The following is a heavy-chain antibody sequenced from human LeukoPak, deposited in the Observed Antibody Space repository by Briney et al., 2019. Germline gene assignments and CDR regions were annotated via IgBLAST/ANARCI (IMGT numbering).Heavy chain of an antibody. CDR2: IYYSGST. D-gene: IGHD5-18*01. V-gene: IGHV4-39*07. CDR1: GGSISSSSYY. CDR3: ARPYSSLAHSYGDAFDI. Sequence: PSETLSLTCTVSGGSISSSSYYWGWIRQPPGKGLEWIGSIYYSGSTYYNPSLKSRVTISVDTSKNQFSLKLSSVTAADTAVYYCARPYSSLAHSYGDAFDIWGQGTMVTVSS. J-gene: IGHJ3*02.